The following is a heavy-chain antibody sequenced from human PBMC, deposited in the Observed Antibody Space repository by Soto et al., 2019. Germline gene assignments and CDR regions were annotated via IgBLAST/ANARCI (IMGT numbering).Heavy chain of an antibody. CDR2: INPSGGST. CDR1: GYTFTSSY. Sequence: QVQLVQSGAEVKKPGASVKVSCKASGYTFTSSYMHWVRQAPGQGLESMGIINPSGGSTSYAQKLQGRVTMTRDTSTSTVYMELSSLRSEDTAVYYCAREAGAFDYWGQGTLVTVSS. CDR3: AREAGAFDY. D-gene: IGHD6-19*01. J-gene: IGHJ4*02. V-gene: IGHV1-46*01.